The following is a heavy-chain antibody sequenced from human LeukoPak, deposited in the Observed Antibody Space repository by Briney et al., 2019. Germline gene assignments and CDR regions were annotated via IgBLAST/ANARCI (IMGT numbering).Heavy chain of an antibody. CDR1: GFTFSIYA. J-gene: IGHJ4*02. Sequence: GGSLRLSCAASGFTFSIYAMHWGRQAPGKGLEWVAVISYDGSNKYYADSVKGRFTISRDNSKNTLYLQMNSLRAEDTAVYYCAREPQNYYDSSGYRGYYFDYWGQGTLVTVSS. D-gene: IGHD3-22*01. CDR2: ISYDGSNK. CDR3: AREPQNYYDSSGYRGYYFDY. V-gene: IGHV3-30-3*01.